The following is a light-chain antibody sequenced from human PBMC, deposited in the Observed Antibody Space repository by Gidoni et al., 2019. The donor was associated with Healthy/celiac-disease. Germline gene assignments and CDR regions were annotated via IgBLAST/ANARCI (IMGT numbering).Light chain of an antibody. J-gene: IGKJ1*01. CDR1: QSISSW. CDR2: KAS. Sequence: DIQMTQSPSTLSASVGDRVTITCRASQSISSWLAWYQQKPGKDPKLLIYKASSLESGVPSRFSGSGSGTECTLTISSLQPDDFATYYCQQYNSYSTFGQGTKVEIK. CDR3: QQYNSYST. V-gene: IGKV1-5*03.